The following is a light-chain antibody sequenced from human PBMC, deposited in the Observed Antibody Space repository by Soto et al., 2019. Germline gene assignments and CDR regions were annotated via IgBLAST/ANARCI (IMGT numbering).Light chain of an antibody. CDR3: QQYNNWPPT. J-gene: IGKJ5*01. CDR2: GAS. Sequence: EIVRTQSPATLSVSPGERATLSCRASQSVSSNLAWYQQKPGQAPRPLIYGASTRATGIPARFSGSGSGTEFTLTISSLQSEDFAVYYCQQYNNWPPTLGQGTRLEIK. CDR1: QSVSSN. V-gene: IGKV3-15*01.